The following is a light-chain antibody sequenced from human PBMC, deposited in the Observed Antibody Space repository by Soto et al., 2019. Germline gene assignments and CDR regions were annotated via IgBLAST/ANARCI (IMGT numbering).Light chain of an antibody. CDR1: SSDVGGYSY. CDR2: DVS. J-gene: IGLJ1*01. V-gene: IGLV2-14*01. CDR3: SSYAGNHIYV. Sequence: QSVLTQPASVSRSPGQSITISCTGTSSDVGGYSYVSWFQQHPGKVPTLMIYDVSNRPSGVSNRFSGSKSGNTASLTISGLQAEDEADYYCSSYAGNHIYVFGSGTKVTVL.